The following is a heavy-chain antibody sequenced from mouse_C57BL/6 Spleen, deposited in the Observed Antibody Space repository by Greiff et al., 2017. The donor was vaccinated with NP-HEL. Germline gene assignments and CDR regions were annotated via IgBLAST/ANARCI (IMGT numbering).Heavy chain of an antibody. CDR3: VRRGVTPYDAMDY. J-gene: IGHJ4*01. CDR1: GFSFNTYA. D-gene: IGHD2-2*01. V-gene: IGHV10-1*01. Sequence: EVQLVESGGGLVQPKGSLKLSCAASGFSFNTYAMNWVRQAPGKGLEWVARIRSKSNNYATYYADSVKDRFTISRDDSESMLYLQMNNLKTEDTAMYYCVRRGVTPYDAMDYWGQGTSVTVSS. CDR2: IRSKSNNYAT.